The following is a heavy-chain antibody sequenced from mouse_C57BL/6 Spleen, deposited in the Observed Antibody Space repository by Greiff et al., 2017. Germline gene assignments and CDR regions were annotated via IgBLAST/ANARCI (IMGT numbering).Heavy chain of an antibody. J-gene: IGHJ1*03. CDR3: ARYYYGSSPLWYFDV. CDR2: IDPSDSET. CDR1: GYTFTSYW. D-gene: IGHD1-1*01. Sequence: QVQLQQPGAELVRPGSSVKLSCKASGYTFTSYWMHWVKQRPIQGLEWIGNIDPSDSETHYNQKFKDKATLTVDKSSSTAYMQLSSLASEDSAVYYCARYYYGSSPLWYFDVWGKGTTVTVSA. V-gene: IGHV1-52*01.